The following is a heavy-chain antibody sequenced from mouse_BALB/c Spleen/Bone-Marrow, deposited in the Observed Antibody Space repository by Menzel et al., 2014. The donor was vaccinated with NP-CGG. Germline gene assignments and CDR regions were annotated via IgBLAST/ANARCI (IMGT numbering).Heavy chain of an antibody. J-gene: IGHJ4*01. CDR1: GFTFSDYY. CDR3: AREMAMDY. V-gene: IGHV5-4*02. Sequence: EVQLVESGGGLVKPGGSLKLSCAASGFTFSDYYMYWVRQTPEKRLVWVATISDGGSYTYYPDSVKGRLTISRDNAKNNLYLQMSSLKSEDTAMYFCAREMAMDYWGQGTSVTVSS. CDR2: ISDGGSYT.